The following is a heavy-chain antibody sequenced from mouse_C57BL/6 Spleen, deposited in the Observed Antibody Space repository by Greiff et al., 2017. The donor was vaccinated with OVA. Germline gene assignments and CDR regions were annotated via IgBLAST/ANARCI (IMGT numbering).Heavy chain of an antibody. CDR1: GYTFTSYW. Sequence: QVQLQQPGAELVMPGASVKLSCKASGYTFTSYWMHWVKQRPGQGLEWIGEIDPSDSYTNYNQKFKGKSTLTVDKSSSTAYMQRSSLTSEDSAVYDYARSPPGFWYCDVWGTGTTVTDSA. CDR3: ARSPPGFWYCDV. J-gene: IGHJ1*03. CDR2: IDPSDSYT. V-gene: IGHV1-69*01.